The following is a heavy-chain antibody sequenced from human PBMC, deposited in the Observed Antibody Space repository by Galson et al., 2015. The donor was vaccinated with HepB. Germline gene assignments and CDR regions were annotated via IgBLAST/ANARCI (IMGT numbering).Heavy chain of an antibody. D-gene: IGHD3-10*01. CDR2: IYPGDSDT. V-gene: IGHV5-51*01. J-gene: IGHJ3*02. CDR3: ARAGLWFGERVDAFDI. Sequence: QSGAEVKKPGESLKISCKGSGYSFTSYWIGWVRQKPGKGLVWMALIYPGDSDTRYSPSFQGQVTISADGSISTAYLQWNTLKASDTAMYYCARAGLWFGERVDAFDIWGQGTMVTVSS. CDR1: GYSFTSYW.